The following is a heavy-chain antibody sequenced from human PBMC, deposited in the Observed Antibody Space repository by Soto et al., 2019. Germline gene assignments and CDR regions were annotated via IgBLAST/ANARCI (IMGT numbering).Heavy chain of an antibody. CDR2: IYPGDSDT. CDR3: ARLPDYGDYYYYGMDV. V-gene: IGHV5-51*01. Sequence: PGESLKVSCKGSGYSFTSYWIGWGRQMPGKGLEWMGIIYPGDSDTRYSPSFQGQVTISADKSISTAYLQWSSLKASDTAMYYCARLPDYGDYYYYGMDVWGQGTTVTVSS. CDR1: GYSFTSYW. D-gene: IGHD4-17*01. J-gene: IGHJ6*02.